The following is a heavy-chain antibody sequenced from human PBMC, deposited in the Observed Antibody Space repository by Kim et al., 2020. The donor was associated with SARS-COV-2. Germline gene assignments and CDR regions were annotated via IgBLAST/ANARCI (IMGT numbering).Heavy chain of an antibody. CDR3: ARAPYGDEVNDP. D-gene: IGHD4-17*01. J-gene: IGHJ5*02. Sequence: EYAASVKGRCSISRDDSKRIAYLQMNSLKTEDTAMYYCARAPYGDEVNDPWGQGTLVTVSS. V-gene: IGHV3-49*02.